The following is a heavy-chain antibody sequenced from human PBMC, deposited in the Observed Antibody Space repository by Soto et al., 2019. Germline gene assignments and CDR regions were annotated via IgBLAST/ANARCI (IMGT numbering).Heavy chain of an antibody. V-gene: IGHV3-23*01. Sequence: SLRLSCAASGFTFSSYAMSWVRQAPGKGLEWVSAISGSGGSTYYADSVKGRFTISRDNSKNTLYLQMNSLRAEDTAVYYCAKDPRVLLWFGEMVPYGMDVWGQGTTVTVSS. J-gene: IGHJ6*02. CDR2: ISGSGGST. D-gene: IGHD3-10*01. CDR3: AKDPRVLLWFGEMVPYGMDV. CDR1: GFTFSSYA.